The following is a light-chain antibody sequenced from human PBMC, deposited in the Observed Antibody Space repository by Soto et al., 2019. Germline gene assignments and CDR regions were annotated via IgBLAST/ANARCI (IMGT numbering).Light chain of an antibody. CDR1: RDISNS. CDR3: QQTSAIPRT. J-gene: IGKJ1*01. V-gene: IGKV1-12*01. CDR2: GAS. Sequence: DTQMTQSPSSVSASVGDRLTITCRASRDISNSLAWYHQTPGKAPKLLLRGASSLHRGVPSRFSGGGAGTEFTLTISSLQSEDFATYYCQQTSAIPRTFGQGTKVDIK.